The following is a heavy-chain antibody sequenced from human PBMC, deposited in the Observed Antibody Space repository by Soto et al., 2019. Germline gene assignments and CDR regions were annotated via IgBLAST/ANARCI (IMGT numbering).Heavy chain of an antibody. D-gene: IGHD4-17*01. CDR2: IYHSGST. CDR3: ARAGDYPLTGAFDI. J-gene: IGHJ3*02. Sequence: SETLSLTCAVSGGSISSNNWWSWVRQPPGKGLEWIGEIYHSGSTNYNPSLKSRVTISVDKSKNQFSLRLTSVTAADTAVYYCARAGDYPLTGAFDIWGQGTMVPVSS. CDR1: GGSISSNNW. V-gene: IGHV4-4*02.